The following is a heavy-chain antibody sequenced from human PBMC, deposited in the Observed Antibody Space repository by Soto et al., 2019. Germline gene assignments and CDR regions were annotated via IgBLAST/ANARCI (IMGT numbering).Heavy chain of an antibody. Sequence: QVQLVEAGGGLVKPGGSLRLSCAASEFTFSDYYMIWIGQAPGKGLEWLSYISSRSTHRYYAASVKGRFTISRDNTKKSLSLQMNSLRAEDTALYYCAGGKQWLKFVSWGQGTPVTVSS. CDR2: ISSRSTHR. V-gene: IGHV3-11*01. CDR3: AGGKQWLKFVS. J-gene: IGHJ4*02. D-gene: IGHD6-19*01. CDR1: EFTFSDYY.